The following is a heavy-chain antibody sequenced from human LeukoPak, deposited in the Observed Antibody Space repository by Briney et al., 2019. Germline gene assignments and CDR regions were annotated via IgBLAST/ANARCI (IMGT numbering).Heavy chain of an antibody. CDR3: ARGGSSWYGYYYYYGMDV. V-gene: IGHV4-59*01. Sequence: SETLSLTCTVSGGSISSYYWSWLRQPPGKGLEWIGYIYYSGSTNYNPSLKSRVTISVDTSKNQFSLKLSSVTAADTAVYYCARGGSSWYGYYYYYGMDVWGQGTTVTVSS. D-gene: IGHD6-13*01. J-gene: IGHJ6*02. CDR2: IYYSGST. CDR1: GGSISSYY.